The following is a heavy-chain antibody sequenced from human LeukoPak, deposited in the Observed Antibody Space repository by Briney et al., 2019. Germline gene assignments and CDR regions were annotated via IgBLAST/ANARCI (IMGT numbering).Heavy chain of an antibody. CDR1: GFTFNDYY. CDR2: ISSTSRYT. D-gene: IGHD6-13*01. J-gene: IGHJ4*02. CDR3: AREGQQLLDY. V-gene: IGHV3-11*06. Sequence: GGSLRLSCAASGFTFNDYYMSWIRQAPGKGLEWVSYISSTSRYTNYADSVKGRFTISRDNAKNSLYLQMNNLRAEDTAVYYCAREGQQLLDYWGQGTLVTVSS.